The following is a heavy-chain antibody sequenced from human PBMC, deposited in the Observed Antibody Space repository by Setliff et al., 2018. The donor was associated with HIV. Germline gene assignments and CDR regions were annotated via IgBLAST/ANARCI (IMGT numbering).Heavy chain of an antibody. D-gene: IGHD3-3*02. J-gene: IGHJ4*02. CDR1: GYSFTGYW. Sequence: GESLKISCKGSGYSFTGYWIGWVRQMPGKGLEWMGLVYPADSTTIYSPSFQHQVTISADKSFSTAFLQWSDVKASDSGIYFCARLGGSFGIPHFDFWGQGTPVTVSS. CDR2: VYPADSTT. V-gene: IGHV5-51*01. CDR3: ARLGGSFGIPHFDF.